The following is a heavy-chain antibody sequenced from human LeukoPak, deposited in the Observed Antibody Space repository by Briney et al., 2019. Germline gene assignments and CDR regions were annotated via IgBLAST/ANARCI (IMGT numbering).Heavy chain of an antibody. Sequence: SETLSLTCTVSGGSISSSSYYWGWIRQPPGKGLEWIGSIFYSGSTYYNPSLKSRVTISVDTSKSQFSLKLSSVTAADTAVYYCARVRCTNDVCYLGGYFFDYWGQGTLVTVSS. CDR2: IFYSGST. V-gene: IGHV4-39*07. D-gene: IGHD2-8*01. CDR3: ARVRCTNDVCYLGGYFFDY. CDR1: GGSISSSSYY. J-gene: IGHJ4*02.